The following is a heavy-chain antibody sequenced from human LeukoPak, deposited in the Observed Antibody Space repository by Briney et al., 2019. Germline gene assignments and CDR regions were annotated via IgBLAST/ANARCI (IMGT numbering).Heavy chain of an antibody. J-gene: IGHJ4*02. CDR1: GFTFTSYG. CDR2: ISYDGSNE. Sequence: GRSLRLSCAASGFTFTSYGMHWVRQAPGKGLEWVAVISYDGSNEYYAGPVKGRFTISRDNSKNTLYLQMNGLRPEDTAVYYCAKAGHSSGWATTNFDYWGQGTLVTVSS. CDR3: AKAGHSSGWATTNFDY. D-gene: IGHD6-19*01. V-gene: IGHV3-30*18.